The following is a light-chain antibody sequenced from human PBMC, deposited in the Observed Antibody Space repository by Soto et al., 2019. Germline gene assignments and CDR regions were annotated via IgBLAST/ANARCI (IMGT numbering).Light chain of an antibody. J-gene: IGKJ1*01. V-gene: IGKV3-20*01. Sequence: EIVLTQSPGTLSLSPGERATLSCRASQSVSSSYLAWYQQKPGQAPRLLIYGASSRATGISDRFSGSGSGTDFTLTISRLEPEDFAVYYCQQYGSSPWTFGQETMVEIK. CDR2: GAS. CDR1: QSVSSSY. CDR3: QQYGSSPWT.